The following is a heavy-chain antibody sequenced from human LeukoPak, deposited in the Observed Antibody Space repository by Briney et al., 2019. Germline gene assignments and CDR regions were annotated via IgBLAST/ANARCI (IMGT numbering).Heavy chain of an antibody. J-gene: IGHJ4*02. CDR1: GGSISSGDYY. V-gene: IGHV4-30-4*01. CDR2: IYYSGST. CDR3: ARGLVEYSSSEGYY. Sequence: SETLSLTCTVSGGSISSGDYYWSWIRQPPGKGLEWIGYIYYSGSTYYNPSLKSRVTISVDTSKNQFSLKLSSVTAADTAVYYCARGLVEYSSSEGYYWGQGTLVTVSS. D-gene: IGHD6-6*01.